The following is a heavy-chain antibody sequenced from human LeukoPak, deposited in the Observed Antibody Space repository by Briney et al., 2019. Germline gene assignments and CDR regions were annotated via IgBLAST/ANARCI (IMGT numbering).Heavy chain of an antibody. V-gene: IGHV1-8*03. D-gene: IGHD1-14*01. CDR2: MNPNSGNT. CDR3: ARRRVGTHFDS. J-gene: IGHJ4*02. CDR1: GYTFTSCA. Sequence: GASVKVSCKASGYTFTSCAISWVRQAPGQGLEWMGWMNPNSGNTDYALKFQGRVTITRNTSISTAYMELSSLRSQDTAVYYCARRRVGTHFDSWGQGTLVTVSS.